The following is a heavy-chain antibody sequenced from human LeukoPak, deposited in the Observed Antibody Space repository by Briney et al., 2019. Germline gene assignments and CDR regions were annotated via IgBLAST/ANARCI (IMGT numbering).Heavy chain of an antibody. Sequence: GASVKVSCKASGGTFSSYAISWVRQAPGQGLEWMGGIIPIFGTANYAQKFQGRVTITTDESTSTAYMELSTVTSDDTAVYFCARVHATGYFSLDLGYWGQGTLVTVSS. J-gene: IGHJ4*02. CDR1: GGTFSSYA. CDR3: ARVHATGYFSLDLGY. D-gene: IGHD3-9*01. V-gene: IGHV1-69*05. CDR2: IIPIFGTA.